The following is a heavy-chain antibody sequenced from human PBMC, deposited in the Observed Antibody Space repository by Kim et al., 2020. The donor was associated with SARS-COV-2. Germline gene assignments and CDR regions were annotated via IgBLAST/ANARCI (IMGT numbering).Heavy chain of an antibody. V-gene: IGHV3-7*01. CDR2: INEYGSKI. Sequence: GGSLRLSCAASGFTFSSYWMNWVHQAPGKGPEWVANINEYGSKISYADSVRGRFTISRDNAESSLYLQMNSLRAEDTAMYYCARDGASWGQGTLVTVSS. CDR3: ARDGAS. CDR1: GFTFSSYW. J-gene: IGHJ5*02. D-gene: IGHD3-10*01.